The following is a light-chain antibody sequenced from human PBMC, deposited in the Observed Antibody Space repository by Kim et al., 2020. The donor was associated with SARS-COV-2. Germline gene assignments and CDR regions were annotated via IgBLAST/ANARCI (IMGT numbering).Light chain of an antibody. Sequence: APGKTARITCGGDNIRTKNVPWYQQKPGQAPVLVIYYDRDRPSGIPERFSGSNSGNAATLTFSRVEAGDEADYYCQVWDSSNDHYVFGTGTKVTVL. CDR3: QVWDSSNDHYV. CDR2: YDR. J-gene: IGLJ1*01. CDR1: NIRTKN. V-gene: IGLV3-21*04.